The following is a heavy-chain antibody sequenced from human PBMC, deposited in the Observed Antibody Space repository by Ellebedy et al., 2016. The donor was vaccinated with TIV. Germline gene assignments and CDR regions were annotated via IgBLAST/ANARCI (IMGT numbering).Heavy chain of an antibody. CDR2: IYYSGST. J-gene: IGHJ4*02. Sequence: SETLSLXCTVSGGSVSSGSYYWSWIRQPPGKGLEWIGYIYYSGSTNYNPSLKSRVTISVDTSKNQFSLKLSSVTAADTAVYYCARAPLFDYFDYWGQGTLVTVSS. V-gene: IGHV4-61*01. CDR3: ARAPLFDYFDY. CDR1: GGSVSSGSYY.